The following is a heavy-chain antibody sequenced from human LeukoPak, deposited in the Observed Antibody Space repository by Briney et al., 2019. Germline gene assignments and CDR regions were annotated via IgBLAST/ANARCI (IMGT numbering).Heavy chain of an antibody. CDR1: GGSFSGYY. Sequence: SETLSLTCAVYGGSFSGYYWSWIRQPPGKGLEWIGEINHSGSTNYNPSLKSRVTISVDTSKNEFSLKLSSVNAADTAVYYCAREKQQLVRGGYYYMDVWGKGTTVTVSS. CDR3: AREKQQLVRGGYYYMDV. J-gene: IGHJ6*03. V-gene: IGHV4-34*01. D-gene: IGHD6-6*01. CDR2: INHSGST.